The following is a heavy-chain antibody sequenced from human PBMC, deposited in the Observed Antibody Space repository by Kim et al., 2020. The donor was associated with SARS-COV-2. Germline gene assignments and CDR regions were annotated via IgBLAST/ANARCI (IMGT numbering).Heavy chain of an antibody. Sequence: SETLSLTCTVSGDSVNSDTDYWNWIRQPPGKGLEWIGYIYYSGSTNYNPSLKSRVTISVDTSKNQVSLMLSSVTAADTAVTYCARGRTISSSWSNFYYWG. CDR3: ARGRTISSSWSNFYY. D-gene: IGHD6-13*01. J-gene: IGHJ4*01. CDR1: GDSVNSDTDY. CDR2: IYYSGST. V-gene: IGHV4-61*01.